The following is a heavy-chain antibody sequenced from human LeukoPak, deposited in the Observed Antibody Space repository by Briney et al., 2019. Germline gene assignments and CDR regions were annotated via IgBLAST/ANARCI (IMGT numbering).Heavy chain of an antibody. J-gene: IGHJ4*02. V-gene: IGHV3-53*01. CDR2: IYNGDMT. CDR3: AKDAQASTSWSEYFDY. D-gene: IGHD6-13*01. Sequence: GGSLRLSCAASGLTVSSNYMSWVRQAPGKGLEWLSVIYNGDMTYYADSVRGRFTISRDNSKNTVYLQMNSLRAEDTVIYYCAKDAQASTSWSEYFDYWGQGTLVTVSS. CDR1: GLTVSSNY.